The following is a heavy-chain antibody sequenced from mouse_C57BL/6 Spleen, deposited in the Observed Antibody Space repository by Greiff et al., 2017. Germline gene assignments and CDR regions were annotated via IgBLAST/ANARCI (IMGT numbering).Heavy chain of an antibody. CDR3: ARPGDSFDY. CDR1: GYAFSSSW. V-gene: IGHV1-82*01. Sequence: QVQLQQSGPELVKPGASVKISCKASGYAFSSSWMNWVKQRPGKGLEWIGRIYPGDGDTNYNGKFKGKATLTADKSSSTAYMQLSSLTSEDSAVXFCARPGDSFDYWGQGTTLTVSS. CDR2: IYPGDGDT. J-gene: IGHJ2*01.